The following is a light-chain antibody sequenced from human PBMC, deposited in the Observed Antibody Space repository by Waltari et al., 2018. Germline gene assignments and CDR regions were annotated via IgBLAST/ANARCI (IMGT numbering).Light chain of an antibody. CDR2: GAS. V-gene: IGKV3-20*01. CDR3: QHYVRLPAT. CDR1: ETVSRT. Sequence: IVLTHSPGPLSLSPGERATLSCRASETVSRTLAWYQQKPGQAPRLLISGASTRAPGIPDRFSGSGSGTDFSLTISGLEPEDFAVYYCQHYVRLPATFGQGTKVEIK. J-gene: IGKJ1*01.